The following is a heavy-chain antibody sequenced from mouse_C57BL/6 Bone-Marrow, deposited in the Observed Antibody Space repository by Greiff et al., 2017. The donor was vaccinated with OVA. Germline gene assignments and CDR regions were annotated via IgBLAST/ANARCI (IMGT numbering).Heavy chain of an antibody. CDR3: ARGKYYFDY. CDR2: IDPSDSYT. CDR1: GYTFTSYW. Sequence: QVQLQQPGAELVMPGASVKLSCKASGYTFTSYWMHWVKQRPGQGLEWIGEIDPSDSYTNYNQKFQGKATLTVDKSSSTAYMQRSSLTSEDSAVYYCARGKYYFDYWGQGTTLTVSS. J-gene: IGHJ2*01. V-gene: IGHV1-69*01.